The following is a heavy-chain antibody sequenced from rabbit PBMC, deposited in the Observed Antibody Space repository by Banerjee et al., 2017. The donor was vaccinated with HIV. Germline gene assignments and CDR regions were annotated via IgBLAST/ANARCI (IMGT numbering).Heavy chain of an antibody. CDR2: IDAGSGTT. Sequence: QSLEESGGDLVKPGASLTLTCTASGFSLSSYAMSWVRQAPGKGLEWIGCIDAGSGTTYYASWAKGRFTISKTSSTTVTLQMTSLTAVDTATYFCARDLAGVIGWNFNLWGPGTLVTVS. CDR1: GFSLSSYA. D-gene: IGHD4-1*01. CDR3: ARDLAGVIGWNFNL. J-gene: IGHJ4*01. V-gene: IGHV1S40*01.